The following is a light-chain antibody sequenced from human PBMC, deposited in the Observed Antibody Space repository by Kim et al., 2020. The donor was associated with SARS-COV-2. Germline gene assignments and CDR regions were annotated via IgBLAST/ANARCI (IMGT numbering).Light chain of an antibody. CDR3: ATWDDRLNGVV. V-gene: IGLV1-44*01. CDR1: SSNIGGNA. Sequence: ELTQPPSTSGTPGQRATISCSGSSSNIGGNAVNWYQQLPGTAPKLPIYSNNQRPSGVPDRFSGSKSGTSASLAISGLQSEDEADYYCATWDDRLNGVVFGGGTQLTVL. J-gene: IGLJ3*02. CDR2: SNN.